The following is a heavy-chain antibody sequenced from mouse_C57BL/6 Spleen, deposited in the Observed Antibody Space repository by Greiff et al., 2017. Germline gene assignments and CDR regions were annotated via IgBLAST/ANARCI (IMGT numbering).Heavy chain of an antibody. J-gene: IGHJ4*01. CDR2: IHPNSGST. CDR1: GYTFTSYW. D-gene: IGHD2-1*01. CDR3: ARDRGNYVFYAMDY. Sequence: QVQLQQPGAELVKPGASVKLSCKASGYTFTSYWMHWVKQRPGQGLEWIGMIHPNSGSTNYNEKFKSKATLTVDKSSSTAYMQLSSLTSEDSAVYYCARDRGNYVFYAMDYWGQGTSVTVSS. V-gene: IGHV1-64*01.